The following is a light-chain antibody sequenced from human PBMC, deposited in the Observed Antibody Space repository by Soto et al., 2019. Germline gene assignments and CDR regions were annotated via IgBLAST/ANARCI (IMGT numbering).Light chain of an antibody. CDR3: QQYGSSPET. V-gene: IGKV3-20*01. CDR1: QSITRSY. J-gene: IGKJ1*01. CDR2: DAS. Sequence: EIVLTQAPGTLSLSPGERATLSCRASQSITRSYIAWYQQNPGQAPRLLIYDASSRATGIPDRFGGSGSGTDFTLTISRLEPEDCGVYYCQQYGSSPETFGQGNKVYIK.